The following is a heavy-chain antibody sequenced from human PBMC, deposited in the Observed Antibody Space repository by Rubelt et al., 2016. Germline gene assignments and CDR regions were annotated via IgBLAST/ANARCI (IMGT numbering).Heavy chain of an antibody. V-gene: IGHV4-39*01. D-gene: IGHD3-22*01. CDR1: GGSIRSRSYY. Sequence: QLQLQESGPGLVKPSETLSLTCTVSGGSIRSRSYYWGWIRQPPGKGLEWIGSIHYSGSTYYNPSLKSRVTISEDTSKKQFPRNRKAVTAADTAVYYCARQDYYDTSGYPYWGQGTLVTVSS. CDR2: IHYSGST. CDR3: ARQDYYDTSGYPY. J-gene: IGHJ4*02.